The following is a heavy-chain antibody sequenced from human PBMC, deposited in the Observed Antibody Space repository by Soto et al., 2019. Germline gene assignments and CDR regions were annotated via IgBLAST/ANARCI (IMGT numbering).Heavy chain of an antibody. D-gene: IGHD6-13*01. V-gene: IGHV3-30-3*01. J-gene: IGHJ4*02. CDR2: ISSDGNNK. CDR1: GFTFSTYV. CDR3: ARFNPFSSWYVGGPEYFDY. Sequence: GGSLRLSCAASGFTFSTYVMHWVRQAPGKGLEWVAHISSDGNNKYYADSVKGRFTISRDNAKNSLYLQMNSLRAEDTAVYYCARFNPFSSWYVGGPEYFDYWGQGTLVTVSS.